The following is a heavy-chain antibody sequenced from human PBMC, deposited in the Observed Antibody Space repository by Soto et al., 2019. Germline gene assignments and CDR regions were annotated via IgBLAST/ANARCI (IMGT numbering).Heavy chain of an antibody. CDR1: GYTFTGYF. D-gene: IGHD6-25*01. CDR3: ARDPVDLFGYMDV. Sequence: QAQLVQSGAEVKKTGASVKVSCKASGYTFTGYFIHWVRQAPGEGLDWVGYINPNSGVTKYAQKFQGRVTITGDRSTSTVYMALSSLRSDDTAVYYCARDPVDLFGYMDVWGQGTTVTVSS. J-gene: IGHJ6*02. V-gene: IGHV1-2*02. CDR2: INPNSGVT.